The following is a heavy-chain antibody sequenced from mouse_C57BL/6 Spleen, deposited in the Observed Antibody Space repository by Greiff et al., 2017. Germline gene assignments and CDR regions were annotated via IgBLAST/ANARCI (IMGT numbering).Heavy chain of an antibody. V-gene: IGHV1-62-2*01. CDR2: FYPGSGSN. CDR1: GYTFTEYT. J-gene: IGHJ4*01. Sequence: QVQLQQSGAELVKPGASVKLSCKASGYTFTEYTIHWVKQRSGQGLEWIGWFYPGSGSNRYNKKFKDKATLTADKSSSTAYMELSRLTSEDSAVYFCAKGAYYYAVDYWGQGTSVTVSS. CDR3: AKGAYYYAVDY.